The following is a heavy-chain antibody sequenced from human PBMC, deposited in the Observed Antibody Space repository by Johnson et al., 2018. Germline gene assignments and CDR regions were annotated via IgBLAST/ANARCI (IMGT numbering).Heavy chain of an antibody. CDR1: GGSISSYY. V-gene: IGHV4-59*01. Sequence: QVQLQESGPGLVKPSETLSLTCTVSGGSISSYYWSWIRQPPGKGLEWIGYIYYSGSTNYNPSLKSRVTISVDTSKNQFSLKLSSVTAADTAVDYFARLDGGYNDAFAIWGQGTMVTVSS. CDR3: ARLDGGYNDAFAI. CDR2: IYYSGST. J-gene: IGHJ3*02. D-gene: IGHD5-24*01.